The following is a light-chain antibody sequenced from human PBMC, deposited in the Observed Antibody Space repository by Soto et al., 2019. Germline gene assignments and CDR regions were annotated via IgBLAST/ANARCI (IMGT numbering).Light chain of an antibody. Sequence: QSVLTQPASVSGSPGQSITISCTGTSSDIGSYDLVSWYQQHPGTAPKLIIYEVTKRPSGVSTRFSGSKSGNTASLTISGLQDVDEADYYCCSFADFTYVFGTGTKLTVL. J-gene: IGLJ1*01. V-gene: IGLV2-23*02. CDR1: SSDIGSYDL. CDR3: CSFADFTYV. CDR2: EVT.